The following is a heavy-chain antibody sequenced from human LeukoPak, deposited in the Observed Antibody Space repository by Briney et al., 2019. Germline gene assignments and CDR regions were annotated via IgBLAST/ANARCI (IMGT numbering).Heavy chain of an antibody. CDR1: GFTFSSCA. CDR3: VKARGPSTSSPWFDP. J-gene: IGHJ5*02. V-gene: IGHV3-23*01. Sequence: TGGSLRLSCVASGFTFSSCAMNWVRQAPGKGLEWVSTISGSGGTTYYADSVKGRFTISRDNSKSTLYLQMDRLRAEDTAVYYCVKARGPSTSSPWFDPWGQGTLVTVSS. CDR2: ISGSGGTT. D-gene: IGHD6-6*01.